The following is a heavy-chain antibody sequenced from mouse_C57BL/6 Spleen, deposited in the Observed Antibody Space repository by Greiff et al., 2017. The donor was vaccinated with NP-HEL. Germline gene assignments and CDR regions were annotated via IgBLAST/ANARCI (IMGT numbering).Heavy chain of an antibody. J-gene: IGHJ1*03. V-gene: IGHV5-17*01. CDR2: ISSGSSTI. Sequence: EVQRVESGGGLVKPGGSLKLSCAASGFTFSDYGMHWVRQAPEKGLEWVAYISSGSSTIYYADTVKGRFTISRDNAKNTLFLQMTSLRSEDTAMYYCARHSDYDWYFDVWGTGTTVTVSS. D-gene: IGHD2-4*01. CDR3: ARHSDYDWYFDV. CDR1: GFTFSDYG.